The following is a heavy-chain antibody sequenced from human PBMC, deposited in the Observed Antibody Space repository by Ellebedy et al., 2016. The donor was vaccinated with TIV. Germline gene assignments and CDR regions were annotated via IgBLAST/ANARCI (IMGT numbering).Heavy chain of an antibody. CDR3: VRNMVMGRWYFDL. Sequence: PGGSLRLSCVASGFTFSSYGMHWVRQAPGKGLEWVAATSYDGSQKYYADSVKGRFTISRDNSKNTLYLHMNSLRDEDMDVYYCVRNMVMGRWYFDLWGRGTLVTVSS. V-gene: IGHV3-30*03. D-gene: IGHD2-21*01. J-gene: IGHJ2*01. CDR2: TSYDGSQK. CDR1: GFTFSSYG.